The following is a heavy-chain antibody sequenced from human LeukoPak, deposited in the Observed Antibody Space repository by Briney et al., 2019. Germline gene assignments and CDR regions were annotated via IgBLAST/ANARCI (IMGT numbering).Heavy chain of an antibody. CDR1: GGSFSGYY. CDR2: INQRGST. CDR3: ARGRYSSGWYSYYYYYMDV. Sequence: SESLSLTCAVYGGSFSGYYWSWIRQPPGNVLEWNGEINQRGSTNYNPTLKRQVTISGDTSKNQFSLKLSSVAAEDTAVYYCARGRYSSGWYSYYYYYMDVWGKGTTVTVSS. V-gene: IGHV4-34*01. J-gene: IGHJ6*03. D-gene: IGHD6-19*01.